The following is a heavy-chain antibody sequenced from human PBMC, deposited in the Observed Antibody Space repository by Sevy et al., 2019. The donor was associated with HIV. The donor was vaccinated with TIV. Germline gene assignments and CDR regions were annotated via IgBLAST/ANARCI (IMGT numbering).Heavy chain of an antibody. V-gene: IGHV3-7*01. D-gene: IGHD2-21*01. Sequence: GGYLRLSCVGSEFTFNDFFMTWVRQAPGKGLEWVANIKKDGSEVDYADSLKGRFTVSRDNAKNSLYLQMSSLRAEDTAVYYCARGLYSDGGGNKNFDLWGQGTQVTVSS. CDR3: ARGLYSDGGGNKNFDL. CDR1: EFTFNDFF. J-gene: IGHJ4*02. CDR2: IKKDGSEV.